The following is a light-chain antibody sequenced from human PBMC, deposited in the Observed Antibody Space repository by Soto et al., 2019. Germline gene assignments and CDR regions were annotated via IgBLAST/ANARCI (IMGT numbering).Light chain of an antibody. J-gene: IGKJ3*01. CDR1: ESVHRN. Sequence: EMVMTQSRATLSVSPGERVTLSCRASESVHRNLAWYQQKPGQGPSLLIYYASTRATGVPDRFTGSGSGTEFTLTISSLQSEDFGVYHCQHYSNWPPTFGPGTKVEIK. V-gene: IGKV3-15*01. CDR2: YAS. CDR3: QHYSNWPPT.